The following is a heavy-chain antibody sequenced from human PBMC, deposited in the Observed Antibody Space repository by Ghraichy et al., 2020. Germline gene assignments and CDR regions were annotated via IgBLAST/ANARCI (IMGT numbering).Heavy chain of an antibody. D-gene: IGHD6-6*01. CDR2: VYYRGRT. J-gene: IGHJ6*02. V-gene: IGHV4-39*01. Sequence: SETLSLTCIVSGASVSSGTYYWGWIRQPPGKGLEWIGSVYYRGRTHYNPSLKSRVTISVNTSKNQFSLKLSSMTATDTAVYYCARQSHSSSTYFYFYGFDVWGQGTTVTVSS. CDR3: ARQSHSSSTYFYFYGFDV. CDR1: GASVSSGTYY.